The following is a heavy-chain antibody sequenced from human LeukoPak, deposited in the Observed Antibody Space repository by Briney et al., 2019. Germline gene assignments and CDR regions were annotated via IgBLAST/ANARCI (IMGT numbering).Heavy chain of an antibody. Sequence: SETLSLTCTVSGGSISSHYWSWIRQPPGKGLEWIGHIYYSGSTNYNPSLKSRVTISVDTSKNQFSLKLSSVTAADTAVNYCARVSRTSRTLDYWGQGTLVTVSS. CDR3: ARVSRTSRTLDY. CDR2: IYYSGST. D-gene: IGHD2-2*01. V-gene: IGHV4-59*11. CDR1: GGSISSHY. J-gene: IGHJ4*02.